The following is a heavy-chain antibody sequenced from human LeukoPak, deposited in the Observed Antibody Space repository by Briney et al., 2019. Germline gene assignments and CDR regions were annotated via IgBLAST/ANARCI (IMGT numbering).Heavy chain of an antibody. Sequence: ASVKVSCKASGYTFTSYYMHWVRQAPGQGLEWMGIINPSGGSTSYAQKLQGRVTMTTDTSTSTVYMELRSLRYDDTAVYYCARGFPPRRNYDTSGYYSYHFDYWGQGTLVTVSS. D-gene: IGHD3-22*01. V-gene: IGHV1-46*01. CDR1: GYTFTSYY. CDR3: ARGFPPRRNYDTSGYYSYHFDY. J-gene: IGHJ4*02. CDR2: INPSGGST.